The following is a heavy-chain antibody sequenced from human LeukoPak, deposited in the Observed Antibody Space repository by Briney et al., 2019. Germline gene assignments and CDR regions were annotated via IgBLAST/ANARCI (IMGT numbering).Heavy chain of an antibody. V-gene: IGHV3-33*01. CDR1: GFTFSSYG. Sequence: GGSLRLSCAASGFTFSSYGMHWVRQAPGKGLEWVAVIWYDGSNKYYADSVKGRFTISRDNSKNTLYLQMNSQRAEDTAVYYCARQGYYDILTGPQDYGMDVWGKGTTVTVSS. CDR3: ARQGYYDILTGPQDYGMDV. J-gene: IGHJ6*04. D-gene: IGHD3-9*01. CDR2: IWYDGSNK.